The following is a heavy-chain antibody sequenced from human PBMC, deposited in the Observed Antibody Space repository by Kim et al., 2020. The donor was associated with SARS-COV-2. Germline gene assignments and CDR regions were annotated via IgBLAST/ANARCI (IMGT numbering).Heavy chain of an antibody. J-gene: IGHJ4*02. CDR3: AGAYGGTAMAY. V-gene: IGHV4-34*01. D-gene: IGHD5-18*01. Sequence: NYNPSLKSRVTISVDTSKNQFSLKLSSVTAADTAVYYCAGAYGGTAMAYWGQGTLVTVSS.